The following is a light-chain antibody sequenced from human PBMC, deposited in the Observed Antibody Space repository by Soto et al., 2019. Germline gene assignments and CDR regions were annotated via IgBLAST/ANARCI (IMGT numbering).Light chain of an antibody. CDR1: QGISSY. V-gene: IGKV1-39*01. J-gene: IGKJ4*01. Sequence: DIQMTQSPSSLSASVGDRVTITCRASQGISSYLNWFQQKPGKAPKLLIYAASSLQSGVPSRFSGSGSGTDFTLTISSLQPEDFATYYCQQSYSTPVFGGGTKVEIK. CDR3: QQSYSTPV. CDR2: AAS.